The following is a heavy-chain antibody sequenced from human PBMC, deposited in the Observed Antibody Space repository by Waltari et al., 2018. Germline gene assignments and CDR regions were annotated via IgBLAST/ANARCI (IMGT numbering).Heavy chain of an antibody. CDR3: AREVGGSSWSTTPRGDAFDI. D-gene: IGHD6-13*01. V-gene: IGHV4-39*07. CDR1: GDSIGSGYYY. CDR2: LYFAGSN. Sequence: QLQLRESGPGLLKPSETLSLTCSVSGDSIGSGYYYWGWIRQAPGKGLEWIGSLYFAGSNYEHPSRKSRLTVSVDTSKNRFSRRLSSVTAADTAVYYCAREVGGSSWSTTPRGDAFDIWGQGTMVTVSS. J-gene: IGHJ3*02.